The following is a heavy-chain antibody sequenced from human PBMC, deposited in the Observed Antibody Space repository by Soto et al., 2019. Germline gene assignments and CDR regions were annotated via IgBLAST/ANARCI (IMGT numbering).Heavy chain of an antibody. V-gene: IGHV3-74*01. D-gene: IGHD3-9*01. CDR2: INSDGSST. CDR3: ARADGFIWLSYFDY. Sequence: EVQLVESGGGLVQPGGSLRLSCAASGFTFSSYWMHWVRQAPGKGVVWVSRINSDGSSTRYADSVKGGFTISRDNAKNKLYQKMNSLSAEDTAVYYWARADGFIWLSYFDYLGPGTLGIVSS. J-gene: IGHJ4*02. CDR1: GFTFSSYW.